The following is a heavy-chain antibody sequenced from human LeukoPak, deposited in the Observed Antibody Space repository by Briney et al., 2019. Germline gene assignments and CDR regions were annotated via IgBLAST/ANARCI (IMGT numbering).Heavy chain of an antibody. CDR2: IDYSGKT. Sequence: SETLSLTCSVSGVSISGRGYWGWIRQHPGKGLEWIGYIDYSGKTYYKPSPQSRVIISADTSQNQFTLKVSSVTAADTAVYYCATGYGSGWFDAWGQGAVVTVSS. CDR1: GVSISGRGY. V-gene: IGHV4-31*03. CDR3: ATGYGSGWFDA. J-gene: IGHJ5*02. D-gene: IGHD3-9*01.